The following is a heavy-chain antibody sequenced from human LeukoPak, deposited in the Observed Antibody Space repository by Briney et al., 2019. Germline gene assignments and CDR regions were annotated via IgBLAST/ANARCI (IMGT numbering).Heavy chain of an antibody. CDR3: ARANWYYDILTGYSDY. Sequence: ASVKVSCKASGYTFSRYGISWVRQAPGQGLEWMGWNSGYNGNTNYAQKLQGRVTMTTDTSTSTAYMELRSLRSDDTAVYYCARANWYYDILTGYSDYWGQGTLVTVSS. D-gene: IGHD3-9*01. CDR2: NSGYNGNT. CDR1: GYTFSRYG. J-gene: IGHJ4*02. V-gene: IGHV1-18*01.